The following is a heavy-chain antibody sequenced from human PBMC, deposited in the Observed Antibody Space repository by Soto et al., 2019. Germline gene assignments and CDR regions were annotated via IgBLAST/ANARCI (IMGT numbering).Heavy chain of an antibody. CDR2: MHPNSGNT. Sequence: QVQLVQSGAEVKKPGASVKVSCKASGYTFTSYDIYWVRQATGQGLEWMGWMHPNSGNTGYAQKFQGRLTMTRNTSITTAYMELSSLTSEDTAVYYCARGLSYRQDWGQGTLVTVSS. D-gene: IGHD1-26*01. CDR3: ARGLSYRQD. CDR1: GYTFTSYD. J-gene: IGHJ4*02. V-gene: IGHV1-8*01.